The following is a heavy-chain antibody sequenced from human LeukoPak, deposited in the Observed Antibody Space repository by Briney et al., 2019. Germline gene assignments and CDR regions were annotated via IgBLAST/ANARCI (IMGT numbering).Heavy chain of an antibody. J-gene: IGHJ4*02. CDR1: GYIFTSYW. Sequence: GESLKISCKCSGYIFTSYWIGWVRQMPGKGLEWMGIIYPGDSDTRYSPSFQGQVTISAHKSISTDYLQCSGLKASDAAMYYCARQHDYGDYDYWGQGTLVTVSS. V-gene: IGHV5-51*01. CDR2: IYPGDSDT. D-gene: IGHD4-17*01. CDR3: ARQHDYGDYDY.